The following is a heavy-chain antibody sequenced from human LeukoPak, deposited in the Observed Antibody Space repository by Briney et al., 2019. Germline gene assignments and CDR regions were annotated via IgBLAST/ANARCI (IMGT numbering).Heavy chain of an antibody. CDR2: ISSSSSYI. CDR3: ASSARQTIFGVVPSDY. J-gene: IGHJ4*02. D-gene: IGHD3-3*01. V-gene: IGHV3-21*01. CDR1: GFTFSSYS. Sequence: GGSLRLSCAASGFTFSSYSMNWVRQAPGKGLEWVSSISSSSSYIYYADSVKGRFTISRDNAKNSLYLQMNSLRAEDTAVYYCASSARQTIFGVVPSDYWGQGTLVTVSS.